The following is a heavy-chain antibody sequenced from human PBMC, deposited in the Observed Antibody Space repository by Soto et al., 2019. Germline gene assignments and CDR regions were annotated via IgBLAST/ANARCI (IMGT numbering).Heavy chain of an antibody. Sequence: ASVKVSCKASGYTFTSYAMHWVRQAPGQRLEWMGWINAGNGNTKYSQKFQGRATITRDTSASTAYMELSSLRSEDTAVYYCASAGNLHYYDSSGSLDYWGQGTLVTVSS. J-gene: IGHJ4*02. D-gene: IGHD3-22*01. V-gene: IGHV1-3*01. CDR1: GYTFTSYA. CDR2: INAGNGNT. CDR3: ASAGNLHYYDSSGSLDY.